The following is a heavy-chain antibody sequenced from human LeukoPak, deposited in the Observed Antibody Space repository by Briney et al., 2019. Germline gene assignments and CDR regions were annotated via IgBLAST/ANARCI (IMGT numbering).Heavy chain of an antibody. J-gene: IGHJ5*02. D-gene: IGHD3-10*01. V-gene: IGHV4-59*08. CDR3: ARHGSGTSLALYP. CDR1: GGSMSSYY. Sequence: SETLSLTCTVSGGSMSSYYWSWIRQSPGKGLEWVGYISYSGTTNYNPSLKSRVTISLGTSKNRFSLNLTFVTAADTAVYYCARHGSGTSLALYPWGQGTLVTVSS. CDR2: ISYSGTT.